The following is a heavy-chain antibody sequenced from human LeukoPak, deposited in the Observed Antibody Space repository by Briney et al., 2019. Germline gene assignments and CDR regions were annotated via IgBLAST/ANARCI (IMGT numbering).Heavy chain of an antibody. CDR2: IWYDGSNK. CDR3: ARATPGIDY. CDR1: GFTFSSYG. V-gene: IGHV3-33*01. Sequence: PGRSLRLSCAASGFTFSSYGMHWVRQAPGKGLERVAVIWYDGSNKYYADSVKGRFTISRDNSKNTLYLQMNSLRAEDTAVYYCARATPGIDYWGQGTLVTVSS. D-gene: IGHD2-15*01. J-gene: IGHJ4*02.